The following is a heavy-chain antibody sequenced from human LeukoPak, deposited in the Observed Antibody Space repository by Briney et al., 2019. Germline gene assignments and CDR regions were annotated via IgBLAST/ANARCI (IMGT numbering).Heavy chain of an antibody. D-gene: IGHD3-3*01. V-gene: IGHV4-38-2*02. CDR3: AREGSSPGGWDYDFWSGAYYFDY. CDR1: GYSISSGYY. Sequence: SSETLSLTCTVSGYSISSGYYWGWIRQPPGKGLEWIGSIYHSGSTYYNPSLKSRVTISVETSKNQFSLKLSSVTAADTAVYYCAREGSSPGGWDYDFWSGAYYFDYWGQGTLVTVSS. CDR2: IYHSGST. J-gene: IGHJ4*02.